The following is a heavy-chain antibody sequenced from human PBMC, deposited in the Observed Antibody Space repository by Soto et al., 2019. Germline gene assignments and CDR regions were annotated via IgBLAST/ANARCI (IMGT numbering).Heavy chain of an antibody. D-gene: IGHD6-19*01. V-gene: IGHV3-74*03. CDR3: ATDQSVAGPTTFVS. J-gene: IGHJ4*02. Sequence: EVQLVESGGALVQPGGSLRLSCVASGFTFRRYWMHWVRRVPGKGLVWVSRISTVGSDTMSADSVKGRFTISRDNAKNTLFLHMNSLRVEDSAVYFCATDQSVAGPTTFVSGGQGTLVTVSP. CDR1: GFTFRRYW. CDR2: ISTVGSDT.